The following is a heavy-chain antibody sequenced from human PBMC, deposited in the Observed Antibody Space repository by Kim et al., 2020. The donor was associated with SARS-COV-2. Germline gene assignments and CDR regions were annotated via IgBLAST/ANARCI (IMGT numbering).Heavy chain of an antibody. CDR1: GGTFSSYA. D-gene: IGHD3-9*01. Sequence: SVKVSCKASGGTFSSYAISWVRQAPGQGLEWMGGIIPIFGTANYAQKFQGRVTITADESTSTAYMELSSLRSEDTAVYYCARLRFADILTGYATNTYYYYGMDVWGQGTTVTVSS. V-gene: IGHV1-69*13. J-gene: IGHJ6*02. CDR3: ARLRFADILTGYATNTYYYYGMDV. CDR2: IIPIFGTA.